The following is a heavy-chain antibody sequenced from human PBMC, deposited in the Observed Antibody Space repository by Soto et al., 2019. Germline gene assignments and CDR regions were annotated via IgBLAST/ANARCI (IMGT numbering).Heavy chain of an antibody. D-gene: IGHD2-15*01. CDR2: INPNSGGT. V-gene: IGHV1-2*02. CDR3: ARSPRYCSGGNCYRFDP. Sequence: ASVKVSCKASGYTFTSYYMHWVRQAPGQGLEWMGWINPNSGGTNYAQKFQGRVTMTRDTSISTAYMELSRLRSDDTAVYYCARSPRYCSGGNCYRFDPWGQGTLVTVSS. CDR1: GYTFTSYY. J-gene: IGHJ5*02.